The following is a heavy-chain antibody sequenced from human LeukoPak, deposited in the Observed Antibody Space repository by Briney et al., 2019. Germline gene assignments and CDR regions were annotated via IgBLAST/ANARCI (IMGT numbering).Heavy chain of an antibody. Sequence: ASMKVSCKASGYTFTGYYMHWVRQAPGQGLEWMGWINPNSGGTNYAQKFQGRVTMTRDTSISTAYMELSRLRSDDTAVYYCARQPPESGYFPHYYYYMDVWGKGTTVTVSS. CDR1: GYTFTGYY. CDR2: INPNSGGT. V-gene: IGHV1-2*02. D-gene: IGHD3-3*01. CDR3: ARQPPESGYFPHYYYYMDV. J-gene: IGHJ6*03.